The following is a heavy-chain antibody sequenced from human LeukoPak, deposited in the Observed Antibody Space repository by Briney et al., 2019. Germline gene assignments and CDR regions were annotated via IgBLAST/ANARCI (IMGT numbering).Heavy chain of an antibody. V-gene: IGHV1-8*01. Sequence: GASVKVSCKASGYTFTSYDINWVRQATGQGLEWMGWMNPNSGNTGYAQKFRGRVTMTRNTSISTAYMELSSLRSEDTAVYYCARGPPYYDILTGYNWFDPWGQGTLVTVSS. D-gene: IGHD3-9*01. CDR3: ARGPPYYDILTGYNWFDP. CDR2: MNPNSGNT. CDR1: GYTFTSYD. J-gene: IGHJ5*02.